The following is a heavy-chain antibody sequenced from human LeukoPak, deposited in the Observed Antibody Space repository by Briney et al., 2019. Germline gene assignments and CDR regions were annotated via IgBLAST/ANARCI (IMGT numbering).Heavy chain of an antibody. CDR1: GGAISSSRHC. D-gene: IGHD3-3*01. V-gene: IGHV4-39*07. CDR3: ATGKVFPTYDFWTGPIDY. J-gene: IGHJ4*01. CDR2: IYYNGST. Sequence: SETLSLTCTVSGGAISSSRHCWTWIRQPPGEGLEWIGIIYYNGSTYYNPSLKSRVTVSLDTSKNQFSLRLSSVTAADIAMYYCATGKVFPTYDFWTGPIDYWGHGTLVTVSS.